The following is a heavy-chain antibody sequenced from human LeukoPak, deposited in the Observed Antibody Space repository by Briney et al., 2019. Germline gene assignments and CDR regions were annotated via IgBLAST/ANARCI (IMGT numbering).Heavy chain of an antibody. J-gene: IGHJ3*02. V-gene: IGHV3-33*01. D-gene: IGHD3-22*01. CDR3: ARDFAAYDSSGYYSPDAFDI. CDR2: IWYDGSNK. Sequence: GGSLRLSCAASGFTFSSYGMHWVRQAPGKGLEWVAVIWYDGSNKYYADSVKGRFTISRNNSKNTLYLQMNSLRAEDTAVYYCARDFAAYDSSGYYSPDAFDIWGQGTMVTVSS. CDR1: GFTFSSYG.